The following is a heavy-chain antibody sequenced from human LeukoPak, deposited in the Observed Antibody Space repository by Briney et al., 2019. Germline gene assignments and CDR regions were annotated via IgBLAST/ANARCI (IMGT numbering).Heavy chain of an antibody. CDR3: ARGGANGFD. CDR1: GFTFSSYW. J-gene: IGHJ4*02. D-gene: IGHD3-16*01. CDR2: INSDGSSP. V-gene: IGHV3-74*01. Sequence: GGSLRLSCAASGFTFSSYWMHWVRQAPGEGLVWVSRINSDGSSPNYADSVKGRFTISRDNAKNTVYLQMNSLRADDTAVYYCARGGANGFDWGQGTLVTVSS.